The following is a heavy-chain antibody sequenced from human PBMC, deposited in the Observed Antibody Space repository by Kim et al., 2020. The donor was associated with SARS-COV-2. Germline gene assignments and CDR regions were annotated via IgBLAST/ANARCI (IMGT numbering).Heavy chain of an antibody. CDR2: IYYSGST. CDR3: ARAKSNDSDYSVEAFDI. J-gene: IGHJ3*02. CDR1: GGSISSGGYY. V-gene: IGHV4-31*03. D-gene: IGHD4-4*01. Sequence: SETLSLTCTVSGGSISSGGYYWSWIRQHPGKGLEWIGYIYYSGSTYYTASLKSRLTISLDTSKNQFSLKLSSVTAADTAEYYCARAKSNDSDYSVEAFDIWGERAMVTVSS.